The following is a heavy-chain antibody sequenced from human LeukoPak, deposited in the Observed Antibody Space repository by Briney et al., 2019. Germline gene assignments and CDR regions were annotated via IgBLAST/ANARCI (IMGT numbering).Heavy chain of an antibody. CDR3: ARSNLYSSSWYADDAFDI. CDR1: GFTFSSYW. V-gene: IGHV3-7*01. D-gene: IGHD6-13*01. J-gene: IGHJ3*02. Sequence: GGSPRLSCAASGFTFSSYWMSWVRQAPGKGLEWVANIKQDGSEKYYVDSVKGRFTISRDNAKNSLYLQMNSLRAEDTAVYYCARSNLYSSSWYADDAFDIWGQGTMVTVSS. CDR2: IKQDGSEK.